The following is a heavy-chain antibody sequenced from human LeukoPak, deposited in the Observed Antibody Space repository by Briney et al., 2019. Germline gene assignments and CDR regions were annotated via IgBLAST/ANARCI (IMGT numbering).Heavy chain of an antibody. J-gene: IGHJ4*02. CDR1: SYSIDNGYY. Sequence: SETLSLTCTVASYSIDNGYYWGCIRQPPGEGLEWIGSIYHSGNTYYSPSLKSRLTISVDASRNQFSMKLSSVTAADTAVYYCARDSGFLAWLNSRPDNYFDFWGQGIPVTVSS. CDR3: ARDSGFLAWLNSRPDNYFDF. V-gene: IGHV4-38-2*02. D-gene: IGHD3-3*01. CDR2: IYHSGNT.